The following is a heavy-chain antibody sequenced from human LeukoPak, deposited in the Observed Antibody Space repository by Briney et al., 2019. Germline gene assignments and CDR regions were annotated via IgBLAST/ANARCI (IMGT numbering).Heavy chain of an antibody. CDR1: GFTFSSYS. CDR2: ISSSSSYI. D-gene: IGHD3-16*02. V-gene: IGHV3-21*01. J-gene: IGHJ4*02. Sequence: GGSLRLSCAASGFTFSSYSMNWVRQAPGKGLEWVSSISSSSSYIYYADSVKGRFTISRDNAKNSLYLQMNSLRAEDTAVYYCAREGYDYVWGSYRHLDYWGQGTLVTVSS. CDR3: AREGYDYVWGSYRHLDY.